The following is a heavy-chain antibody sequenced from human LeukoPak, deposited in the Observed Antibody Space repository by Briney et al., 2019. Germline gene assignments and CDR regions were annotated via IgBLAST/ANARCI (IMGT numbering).Heavy chain of an antibody. CDR3: ARVADYSGTSMFYFDY. Sequence: GSSVKVSCKASGGTFSSYAISWVRQAPGQGLEWMGRIIPILGIANYAQNFQGRVTITADKSTSTVYMEIRNLRSEDTAVYYCARVADYSGTSMFYFDYWGQGTLVTVSS. CDR2: IIPILGIA. D-gene: IGHD4-11*01. CDR1: GGTFSSYA. J-gene: IGHJ4*02. V-gene: IGHV1-69*04.